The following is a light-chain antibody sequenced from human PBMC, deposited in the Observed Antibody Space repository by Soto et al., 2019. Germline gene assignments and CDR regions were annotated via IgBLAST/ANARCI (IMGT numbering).Light chain of an antibody. CDR1: QSLLHDNGYNY. CDR3: QSYDKRLTAYV. V-gene: IGKV2-28*01. J-gene: IGKJ3*01. Sequence: DIVMTQSPLSLPVTPGEPASISCRSSQSLLHDNGYNYVDWVLQKPGQSPQVLIYLGSNRASGVPDRLSASKSGTSASLAITGLQAEDEGHYYCQSYDKRLTAYVFGTGT. CDR2: LGS.